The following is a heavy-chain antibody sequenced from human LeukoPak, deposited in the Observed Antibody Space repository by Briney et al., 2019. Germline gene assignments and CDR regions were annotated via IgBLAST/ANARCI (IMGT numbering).Heavy chain of an antibody. CDR3: AILYASSGYYYFDY. V-gene: IGHV4-34*01. CDR1: GGSFSGYY. CDR2: INHSGNI. J-gene: IGHJ4*02. D-gene: IGHD3-22*01. Sequence: PSETLSLTCAVYGGSFSGYYWSWIRQPPGKGLEWIGEINHSGNINYNPSLKSRVSISKDTSKNQFSLKLSSVTAADTAVYYCAILYASSGYYYFDYWGQGTLVTVSS.